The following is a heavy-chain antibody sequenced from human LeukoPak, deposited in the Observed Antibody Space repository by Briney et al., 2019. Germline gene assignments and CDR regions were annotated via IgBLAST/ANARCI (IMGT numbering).Heavy chain of an antibody. V-gene: IGHV3-53*05. CDR3: AKSGGVTTTLGY. CDR2: LYSGGST. CDR1: GFSVSNNY. J-gene: IGHJ4*02. Sequence: SGGSLRLSCAASGFSVSNNYMGWVRQTPGKGLEWVSVLYSGGSTYYADSVKGRFTISRDNSRNTLYLQMNSLRAEDTAVYYCAKSGGVTTTLGYWGQGTLVTVSS. D-gene: IGHD4-17*01.